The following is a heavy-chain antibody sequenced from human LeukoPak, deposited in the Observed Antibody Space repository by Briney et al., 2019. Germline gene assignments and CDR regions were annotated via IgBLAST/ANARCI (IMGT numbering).Heavy chain of an antibody. CDR1: GHTFSGYY. Sequence: GASVKVSCKASGHTFSGYYMHWVRQAPGQGLEWMGRIDPNSGGTNYAQRFQGRVTMTRDTSISTDYMELSRLRSDDTAVYYCARDRYYYDSSGYYPYYFDYWGQGTLVTVSS. D-gene: IGHD3-22*01. V-gene: IGHV1-2*06. J-gene: IGHJ4*02. CDR2: IDPNSGGT. CDR3: ARDRYYYDSSGYYPYYFDY.